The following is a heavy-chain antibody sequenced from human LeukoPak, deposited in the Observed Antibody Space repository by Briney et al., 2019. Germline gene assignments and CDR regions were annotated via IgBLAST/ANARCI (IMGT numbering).Heavy chain of an antibody. CDR1: GGSISSGGYY. Sequence: SQTLSLTRTVSGGSISSGGYYWSWIRQHPGKGLEWIGYIYYSGSTYYNPSLKSRATISVDTSKNQFSLKLSSATAADTAVYYCARTSLNYDFWSGYRYPYYFDYWGQGTLVTVSS. D-gene: IGHD3-3*01. CDR2: IYYSGST. J-gene: IGHJ4*02. V-gene: IGHV4-31*03. CDR3: ARTSLNYDFWSGYRYPYYFDY.